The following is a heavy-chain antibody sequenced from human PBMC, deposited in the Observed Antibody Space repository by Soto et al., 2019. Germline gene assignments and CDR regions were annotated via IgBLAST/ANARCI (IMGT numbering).Heavy chain of an antibody. Sequence: SETLSLTCTVSGGPITSNYWTWIRQPPGKGLELIGYIYYTGATNYNPSLKSRVTISVDTAKKQFSLKLSSVTAADTAVYYCARGTSTYYYDSSGYYPLAPNWFDPWGQGTLVTVS. CDR1: GGPITSNY. J-gene: IGHJ5*02. CDR2: IYYTGAT. V-gene: IGHV4-59*01. D-gene: IGHD3-22*01. CDR3: ARGTSTYYYDSSGYYPLAPNWFDP.